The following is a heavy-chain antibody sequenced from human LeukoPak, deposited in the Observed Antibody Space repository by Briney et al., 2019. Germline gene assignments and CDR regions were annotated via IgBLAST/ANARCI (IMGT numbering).Heavy chain of an antibody. V-gene: IGHV3-30*02. D-gene: IGHD6-6*01. Sequence: PGGSLRLSCAASGFTFSSYGMHWVRQAPGKGLEWVAFIRYDGSNKYYTDSVKGRFTISRDNSKNTLYLQMNSLRAEDTAVYYCAKDQYSSSYYFDYWGQGTRVTVSS. CDR3: AKDQYSSSYYFDY. CDR2: IRYDGSNK. CDR1: GFTFSSYG. J-gene: IGHJ4*02.